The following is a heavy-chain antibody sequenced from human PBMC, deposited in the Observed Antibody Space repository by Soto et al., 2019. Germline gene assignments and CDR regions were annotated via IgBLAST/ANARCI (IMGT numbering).Heavy chain of an antibody. D-gene: IGHD3-3*01. CDR1: GFTVSNSY. Sequence: GGSLRLSCAASGFTVSNSYMNWVRQAPGKGLEWVSDINVSGSRTYYADSVKGRFTISRDNSKNTLYLQMNSLRAEDTAVYYCARGDTISVIDYFDYWGQGTLVTVSS. CDR3: ARGDTISVIDYFDY. V-gene: IGHV3-23*01. CDR2: INVSGSRT. J-gene: IGHJ4*02.